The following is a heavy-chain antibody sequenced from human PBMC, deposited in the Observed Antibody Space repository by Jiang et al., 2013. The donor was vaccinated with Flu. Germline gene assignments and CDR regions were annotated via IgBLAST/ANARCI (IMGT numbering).Heavy chain of an antibody. CDR3: AALPSTPQGPLYYYYMDV. D-gene: IGHD5/OR15-5a*01. Sequence: SGAEVKKPGASVKVSCNVSGSTLTESCIHWVRQAPGKGLEWMGGFDPEDGETIYTQKFQGRVTMTEDTSTDTAYMELTNLTSEDTAVYYCAALPSTPQGPLYYYYMDVWGKGTTVTVSS. CDR2: FDPEDGET. CDR1: GSTLTESC. J-gene: IGHJ6*03. V-gene: IGHV1-24*01.